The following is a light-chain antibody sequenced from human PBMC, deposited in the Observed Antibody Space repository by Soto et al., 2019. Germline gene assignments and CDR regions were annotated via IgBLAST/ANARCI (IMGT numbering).Light chain of an antibody. V-gene: IGKV3-15*01. J-gene: IGKJ4*01. CDR2: DAS. CDR1: QTVNSN. CDR3: QQYNNWPPLT. Sequence: EIVMTQSPATLSVSPGERATLSCRASQTVNSNLAWYQQKRGQAPRLLIYDASTRATGVPARFSGTGSGTKVTLTISSLQSEDFGVYFCQQYNNWPPLTFGGGNRVEIK.